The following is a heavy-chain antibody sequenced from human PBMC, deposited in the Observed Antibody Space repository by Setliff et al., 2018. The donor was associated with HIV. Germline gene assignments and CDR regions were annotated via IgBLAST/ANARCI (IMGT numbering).Heavy chain of an antibody. V-gene: IGHV1-8*01. CDR1: GSTFSTYG. CDR2: MNPNSGNT. Sequence: ASVKVSCKASGSTFSTYGFNWVRQATGQGLEWMGWMNPNSGNTGYAQKLQGRLTMTTDTSTSTAYMDLRSLRSDDTAVYYCARRGNYYASAFDYWGQGTLVTVSS. CDR3: ARRGNYYASAFDY. D-gene: IGHD3-10*01. J-gene: IGHJ4*02.